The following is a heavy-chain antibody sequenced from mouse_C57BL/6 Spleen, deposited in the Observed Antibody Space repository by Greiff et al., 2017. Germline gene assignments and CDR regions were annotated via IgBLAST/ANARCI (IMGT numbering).Heavy chain of an antibody. V-gene: IGHV5-9-1*02. CDR3: TRGLRPLYAMDY. J-gene: IGHJ4*01. CDR2: ISSGGDYI. D-gene: IGHD3-2*02. Sequence: EVKLMESGEGLVKPGGSLKLSCAASGFTFSSYAMSWVRQTPEKRLEWVAYISSGGDYIYYADTVKGRFTISRDNARNTLYLQMSSLKSEDTAMYYCTRGLRPLYAMDYWGQGTSVTVSS. CDR1: GFTFSSYA.